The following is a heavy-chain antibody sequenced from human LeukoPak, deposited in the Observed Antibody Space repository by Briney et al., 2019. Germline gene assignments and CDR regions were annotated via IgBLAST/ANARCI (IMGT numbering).Heavy chain of an antibody. D-gene: IGHD3-22*01. CDR2: IKSKSDGGTT. CDR3: TRNPYDSSGYYYNDY. J-gene: IGHJ4*02. V-gene: IGHV3-15*01. Sequence: PGGSLRLSCAASGFTFSNAWMSWVRQAPGKGLEWVGRIKSKSDGGTTDYAAPVKGRFTISRDNSKNTVYLQMNSLRAEDTAVYYCTRNPYDSSGYYYNDYWGQGTLVTVSS. CDR1: GFTFSNAW.